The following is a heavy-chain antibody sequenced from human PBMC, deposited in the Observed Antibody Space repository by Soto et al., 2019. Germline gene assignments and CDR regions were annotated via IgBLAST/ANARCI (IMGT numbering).Heavy chain of an antibody. V-gene: IGHV4-34*01. CDR3: ARETADVVVVVAATSAPRSFDY. J-gene: IGHJ4*02. D-gene: IGHD2-15*01. CDR2: INHSGST. Sequence: SETLSLTCAVYGGSFSGYYWSWISQTQGKGLKWIGEINHSGSTNYNPSLKSRVTISVDTSKNQFSLKLSSVTAADTAVYYCARETADVVVVVAATSAPRSFDYWGQGTLVTVSS. CDR1: GGSFSGYY.